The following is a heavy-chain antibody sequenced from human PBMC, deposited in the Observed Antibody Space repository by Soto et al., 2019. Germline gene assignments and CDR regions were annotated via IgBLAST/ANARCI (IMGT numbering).Heavy chain of an antibody. CDR2: VHISGHS. Sequence: LCGGTVRAPDWWNWVRQSPDKGLEWIAEVHISGHSNYNPSLRSRVSVSIDSSKNQFYLNLNSVTAADTAIYYCARVRQGCSANNCYFDPWGQGTQVTISS. D-gene: IGHD1-1*01. V-gene: IGHV4-4*02. CDR1: GGTVRAPDW. CDR3: ARVRQGCSANNCYFDP. J-gene: IGHJ5*01.